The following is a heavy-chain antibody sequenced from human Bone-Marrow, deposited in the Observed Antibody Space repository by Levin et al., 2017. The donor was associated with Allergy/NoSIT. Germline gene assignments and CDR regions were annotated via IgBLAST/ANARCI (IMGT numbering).Heavy chain of an antibody. J-gene: IGHJ4*02. V-gene: IGHV3-74*01. CDR1: GLTFSHSW. Sequence: LSLTCAASGLTFSHSWMHWVRQAPGKGLVWVSRINSDESSTAYADSVKGRFTISRDNAKNTLYLQMNSLRAEDTAVYYCARDQDDWGQGTLVTVSS. CDR3: ARDQDD. CDR2: INSDESST.